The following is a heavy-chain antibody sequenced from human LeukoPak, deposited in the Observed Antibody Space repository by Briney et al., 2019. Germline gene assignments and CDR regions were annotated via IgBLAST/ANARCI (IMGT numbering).Heavy chain of an antibody. D-gene: IGHD2-2*01. J-gene: IGHJ5*01. CDR3: ARDGEYCSSTSCYGGNWFDS. V-gene: IGHV1-2*02. CDR2: INPNSGGT. CDR1: GYIFTGHY. Sequence: ASVTVSCKASGYIFTGHYIHWVRQAPGQGLEWMGWINPNSGGTNYAQKFKGRVTMTRDTSINTAYMELSRLRSDDTAVYYCARDGEYCSSTSCYGGNWFDSWGQGTLVTVSS.